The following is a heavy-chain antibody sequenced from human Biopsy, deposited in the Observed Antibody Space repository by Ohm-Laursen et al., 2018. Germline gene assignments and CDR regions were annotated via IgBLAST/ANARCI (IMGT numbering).Heavy chain of an antibody. J-gene: IGHJ2*01. CDR2: IKEDGSLI. V-gene: IGHV3-7*01. CDR3: ARDVRYLDF. Sequence: SLRLSCAASGFTFSNYWLSWVRQAPGKGLEWIANIKEDGSLIYYLDSVKGRFTISRDNAKNSVYLQMHSLRTEGTGVYYCARDVRYLDFWGRGTLVTVSS. CDR1: GFTFSNYW.